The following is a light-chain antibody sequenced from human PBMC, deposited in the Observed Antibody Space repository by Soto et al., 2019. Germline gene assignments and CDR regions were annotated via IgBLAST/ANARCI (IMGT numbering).Light chain of an antibody. CDR1: QSVSTNY. J-gene: IGKJ2*01. Sequence: EIVLTQSPGTLSLSPGERATLSCRASQSVSTNYLAWYRQKPGQSPRLLIYGATSRATGIPDRFSGSGSGTDFILTISRLEPEDFALYFCQQYGSSPYTFAQGTKVDIK. V-gene: IGKV3-20*01. CDR2: GAT. CDR3: QQYGSSPYT.